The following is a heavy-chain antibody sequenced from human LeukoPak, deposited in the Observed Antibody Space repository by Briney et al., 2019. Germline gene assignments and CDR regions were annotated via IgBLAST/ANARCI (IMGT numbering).Heavy chain of an antibody. V-gene: IGHV4-61*02. J-gene: IGHJ6*03. CDR2: IYTSGST. D-gene: IGHD3-22*01. CDR3: ARVTSSGYYPYYYYYMDV. Sequence: MASETLSLTCTVSGGSISSGSYYWSWIRQPAGKGLEWIGRIYTSGSTNYNPSLKCRVTISVDTSKNQFSLKLSSVTAADTAVYYCARVTSSGYYPYYYYYMDVWGKGTTVTVSS. CDR1: GGSISSGSYY.